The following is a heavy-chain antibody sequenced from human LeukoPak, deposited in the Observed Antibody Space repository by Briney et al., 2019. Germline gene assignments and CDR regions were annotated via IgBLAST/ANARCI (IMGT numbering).Heavy chain of an antibody. V-gene: IGHV3-7*03. Sequence: GGSLRLSCAASGFTFSSYWMSWVRQAPGKGLEWVANIKQDGSEKYYVDSVKGRFTISRDNAKNSLYLQMNSLRAEDTAVYYCASEGARDILTGYKLSWGQGTLVTVSS. D-gene: IGHD3-9*01. CDR1: GFTFSSYW. J-gene: IGHJ4*02. CDR3: ASEGARDILTGYKLS. CDR2: IKQDGSEK.